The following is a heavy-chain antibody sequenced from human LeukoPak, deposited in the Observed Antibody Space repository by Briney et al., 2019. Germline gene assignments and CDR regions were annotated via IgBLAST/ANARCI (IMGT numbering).Heavy chain of an antibody. D-gene: IGHD5-12*01. CDR3: ASYSGYAQ. J-gene: IGHJ4*02. CDR1: GGTFSSYA. CDR2: MNPNSGNT. V-gene: IGHV1-8*03. Sequence: ASVKVSCKASGGTFSSYAISWVRQAPGQGLEWMRWMNPNSGNTGYAQKFQGRVTISRNTSITTAYMELSGLTSEDTAVYYCASYSGYAQWGQGTLVTVSS.